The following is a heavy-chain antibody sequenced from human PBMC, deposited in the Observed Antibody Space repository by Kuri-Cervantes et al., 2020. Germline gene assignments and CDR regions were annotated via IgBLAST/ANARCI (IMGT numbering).Heavy chain of an antibody. D-gene: IGHD6-13*01. V-gene: IGHV3-21*03. CDR3: ARDPVTSSWFYYYHYLDV. CDR2: ISESGAYI. J-gene: IGHJ6*03. Sequence: GESLKISCAASGFTLSSYNMIWVRQAPGMGLEWVSSISESGAYICYAGSVKGRFTISRDNAKNSLYLQMNSLRAEDTAVYFCARDPVTSSWFYYYHYLDVWGKGTTVTVSS. CDR1: GFTLSSYN.